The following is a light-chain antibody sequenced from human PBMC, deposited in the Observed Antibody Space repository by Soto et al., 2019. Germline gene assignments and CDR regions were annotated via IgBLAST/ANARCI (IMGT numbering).Light chain of an antibody. J-gene: IGKJ4*02. Sequence: DIQMTQSPSSLSASVGDRVTITCQASQDIKNYLTWYQQKPGKAPNLLIYDASNLKTGVPSRFSGSGSGTHDTFPISSLQPEDIATYYCQHYDHLPPLSFGGGTKVEIK. CDR2: DAS. CDR1: QDIKNY. V-gene: IGKV1-33*01. CDR3: QHYDHLPPLS.